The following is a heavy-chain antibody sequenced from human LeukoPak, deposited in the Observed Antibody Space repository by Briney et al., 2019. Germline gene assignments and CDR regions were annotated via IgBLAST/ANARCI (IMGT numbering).Heavy chain of an antibody. CDR3: ARVFGSIAAAGNNY. CDR2: IKQDGSEK. J-gene: IGHJ4*02. D-gene: IGHD6-13*01. V-gene: IGHV3-7*03. CDR1: GFTLSSYW. Sequence: GGSLRLSCAVSGFTLSSYWMSWVRQAPGKGLEWVVNIKQDGSEKYYVDSVKGRFTISRDNAKNSLYLQMNSLRAEDTALYYCARVFGSIAAAGNNYWGQGTLVTVSS.